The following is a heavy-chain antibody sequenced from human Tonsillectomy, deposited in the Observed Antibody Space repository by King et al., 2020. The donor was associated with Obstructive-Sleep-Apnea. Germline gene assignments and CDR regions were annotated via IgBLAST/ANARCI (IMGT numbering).Heavy chain of an antibody. D-gene: IGHD2-8*01. J-gene: IGHJ4*02. CDR3: ARDQSGYCTNGVCRSFDY. V-gene: IGHV1-69*01. Sequence: QLVQSGAEVKKPGSSVKVSCKASGGTFSSYAISWVRQAPGQGLEWMGGIIPIFGTANYAQKFQGRVTITADESTSTAYIELSSLRSEDTAVYYCARDQSGYCTNGVCRSFDYWGQGTLVTVSS. CDR2: IIPIFGTA. CDR1: GGTFSSYA.